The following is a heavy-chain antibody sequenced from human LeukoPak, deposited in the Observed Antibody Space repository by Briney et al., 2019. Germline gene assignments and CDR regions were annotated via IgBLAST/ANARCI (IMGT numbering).Heavy chain of an antibody. D-gene: IGHD3-3*01. CDR2: ISSSSSTI. CDR1: GFTFSSYS. J-gene: IGHJ4*02. CDR3: ARDPITIFGVVIMDY. V-gene: IGHV3-48*04. Sequence: GGSLRLSCAASGFTFSSYSMNWVRQAPGKGLEWVSYISSSSSTIYYADSVKGRFTISRDNAKNSLYLQMNSLRAEDTAVYYCARDPITIFGVVIMDYWGQGTLVTVSS.